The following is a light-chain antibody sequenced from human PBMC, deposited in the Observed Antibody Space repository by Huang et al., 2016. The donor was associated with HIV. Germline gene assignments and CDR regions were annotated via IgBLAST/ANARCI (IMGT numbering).Light chain of an antibody. CDR2: KVS. CDR1: QSLVHSDGNTY. Sequence: DVVMTQSPLSLPVTLGQPASISCRSSQSLVHSDGNTYLNWFQQRPGQSPRRLIYKVSNRDSGVPDRFSGSGSVTDFTLKISRVEAEDVGVYYCMQGTHWPLFGQGTKLEIK. J-gene: IGKJ2*01. CDR3: MQGTHWPL. V-gene: IGKV2-30*02.